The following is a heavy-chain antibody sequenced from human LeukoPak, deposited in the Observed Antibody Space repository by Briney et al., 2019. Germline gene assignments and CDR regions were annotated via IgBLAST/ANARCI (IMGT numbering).Heavy chain of an antibody. D-gene: IGHD6-13*01. CDR3: AKDRDSSSWLAFDI. Sequence: PGGSLRLSCAASGFTFSSYSMNWVRQAPGKGLEWVSSISSSSSYIYYADSVKGRFTISRDNAKNSLYLQMNSLRAEDTAVYYCAKDRDSSSWLAFDIWGQGTMVTVSS. V-gene: IGHV3-21*04. J-gene: IGHJ3*02. CDR2: ISSSSSYI. CDR1: GFTFSSYS.